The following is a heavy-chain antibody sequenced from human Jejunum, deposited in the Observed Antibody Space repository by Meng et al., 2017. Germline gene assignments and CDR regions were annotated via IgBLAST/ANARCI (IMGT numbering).Heavy chain of an antibody. D-gene: IGHD2-2*01. V-gene: IGHV3-23*01. CDR2: VTIDGAT. Sequence: GESLKISCAASGFIFTNYDMSWVRQAPGKGPEWVSTVTIDGATHYADSVKGRFSISRDNSKNTLFLQMNSLRVEDTATYYCAKELANARPFDYWGQGTLVTVSS. CDR1: GFIFTNYD. CDR3: AKELANARPFDY. J-gene: IGHJ4*02.